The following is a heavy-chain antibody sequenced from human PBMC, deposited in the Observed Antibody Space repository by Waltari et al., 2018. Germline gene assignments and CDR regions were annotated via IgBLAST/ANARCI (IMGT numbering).Heavy chain of an antibody. J-gene: IGHJ6*03. D-gene: IGHD2-21*02. CDR3: ARRTLCAGDCYSAGNYYYYMDV. CDR1: GFTFNEYT. CDR2: ISSSSRYI. V-gene: IGHV3-21*02. Sequence: EVQLVESGGGLVKPGGSLRLSCAVSGFTFNEYTLNWVRQAPGKGLEWVSSISSSSRYIYYADSVKGRFTISRDNAKDSLYLQMNSLRAEDTAVYYCARRTLCAGDCYSAGNYYYYMDVWGKGTAVTISS.